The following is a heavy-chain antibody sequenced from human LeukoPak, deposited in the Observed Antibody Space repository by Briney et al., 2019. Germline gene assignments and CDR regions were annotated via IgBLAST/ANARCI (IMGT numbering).Heavy chain of an antibody. CDR1: GGSISSFY. CDR3: AREGTAGTNLNWFDP. V-gene: IGHV4-59*01. D-gene: IGHD1-1*01. Sequence: PSETLSLTCTVSGGSISSFYWSWIRQPPGKGLGWIGYISYSVSTNYNPSLKSRVTISVDTSKNQCSLKLSSVTAADTAVYYCAREGTAGTNLNWFDPWGQGTLVTVSS. J-gene: IGHJ5*02. CDR2: ISYSVST.